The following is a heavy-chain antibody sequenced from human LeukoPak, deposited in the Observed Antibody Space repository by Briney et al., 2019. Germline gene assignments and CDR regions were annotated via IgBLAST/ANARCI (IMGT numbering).Heavy chain of an antibody. J-gene: IGHJ5*02. CDR3: ARGRRMGAAGTFDP. CDR1: GYTFTSYD. Sequence: GASVKVSCKASGYTFTSYDINWVRQATGEGLEWMGWMNANSGNTGYAQKFQGRVTMTRNTSISTAYMELSSLRSEDTAVYYCARGRRMGAAGTFDPWGQGTLVTVSS. CDR2: MNANSGNT. D-gene: IGHD6-13*01. V-gene: IGHV1-8*01.